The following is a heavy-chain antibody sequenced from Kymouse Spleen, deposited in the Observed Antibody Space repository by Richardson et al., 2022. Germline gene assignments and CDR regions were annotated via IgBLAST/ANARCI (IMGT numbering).Heavy chain of an antibody. V-gene: IGHV3-33*01. D-gene: IGHD6-6*01. Sequence: QVQLVESGGGVVQPGRSLRLSCAASGFTFSSYGMHWVRQAPGKGLEWVAVIWYDGSNKYYADSVKGRFTISRDNSKNTLYLQMNSLRAEDTAVYYCAREEYSRTGYYYYYYGMDVWGQGTTVTVSS. CDR2: IWYDGSNK. J-gene: IGHJ6*02. CDR1: GFTFSSYG. CDR3: AREEYSRTGYYYYYYGMDV.